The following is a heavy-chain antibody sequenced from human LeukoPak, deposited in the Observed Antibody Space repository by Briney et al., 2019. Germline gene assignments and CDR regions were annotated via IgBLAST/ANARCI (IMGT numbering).Heavy chain of an antibody. CDR2: IYSGGNS. D-gene: IGHD6-19*01. J-gene: IGHJ4*02. Sequence: GGSLRLSCAASGFRVSSNYMSWVRQSPGKGLEWVSIIYSGGNSYYADAVKGRFTISRDNSKNTVYLQMNSLRAEDTAVYYCARGPWGWPQSHFDYWGQGTLVTVSS. V-gene: IGHV3-53*01. CDR3: ARGPWGWPQSHFDY. CDR1: GFRVSSNY.